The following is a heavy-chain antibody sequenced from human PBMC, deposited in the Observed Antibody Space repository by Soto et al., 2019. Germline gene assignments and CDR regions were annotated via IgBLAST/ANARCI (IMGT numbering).Heavy chain of an antibody. CDR1: GGSLSGYY. CDR2: INHSGST. CDR3: ARSYPGIAAAGPMDV. Sequence: SETLSLTCAVYGGSLSGYYWSWIRQPPGRGLEWIGEINHSGSTNYNPSLKSRVTISVDTSKNQFSLKLSSVTAADTAVYYCARSYPGIAAAGPMDVWGKGTTVTVSS. D-gene: IGHD6-13*01. J-gene: IGHJ6*03. V-gene: IGHV4-34*01.